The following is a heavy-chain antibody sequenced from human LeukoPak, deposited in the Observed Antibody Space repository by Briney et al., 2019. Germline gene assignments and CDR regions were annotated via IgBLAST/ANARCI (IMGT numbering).Heavy chain of an antibody. CDR1: EFTFSSYW. CDR3: ARLGARQMLEY. D-gene: IGHD4-17*01. Sequence: SGGSLRLSCAASEFTFSSYWMSWVRQAPGKELEWVANIKQDGGQIYYLESVKGRFTVSRDNAKNSLYLQMNSLRAEDTAVYYCARLGARQMLEYWGQGTLVTVSS. V-gene: IGHV3-7*01. CDR2: IKQDGGQI. J-gene: IGHJ4*02.